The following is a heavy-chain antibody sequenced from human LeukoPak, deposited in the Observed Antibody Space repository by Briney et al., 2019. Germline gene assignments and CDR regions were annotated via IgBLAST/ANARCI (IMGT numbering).Heavy chain of an antibody. Sequence: SQTLSLTCTVSGGSISSAGYYWSWIRQHPGKGLEWIGYIYHSGSTYYNPSLKSRVTISVDRSKNQFSLKLSSVTAADTAVYYCAREDSNDAWYYYYMDVWGKGTTVTVSS. CDR1: GGSISSAGYY. CDR3: AREDSNDAWYYYYMDV. CDR2: IYHSGST. D-gene: IGHD4-11*01. V-gene: IGHV4-31*03. J-gene: IGHJ6*03.